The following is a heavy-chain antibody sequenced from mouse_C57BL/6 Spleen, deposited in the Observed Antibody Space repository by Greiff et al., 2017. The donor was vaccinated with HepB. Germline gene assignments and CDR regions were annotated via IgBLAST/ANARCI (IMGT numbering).Heavy chain of an antibody. CDR1: GYAFSSSW. J-gene: IGHJ2*01. CDR3: ARERGVYFDY. Sequence: VQLQQSGPELVKPGASVKISCKASGYAFSSSWMNWVKQRPGKGLEWIGRIYPGDGDTNYNGKFKGKATLTADKSSSTAYMQLSSLTSEDSAVYFCARERGVYFDYWGQGTTLTVSS. CDR2: IYPGDGDT. V-gene: IGHV1-82*01.